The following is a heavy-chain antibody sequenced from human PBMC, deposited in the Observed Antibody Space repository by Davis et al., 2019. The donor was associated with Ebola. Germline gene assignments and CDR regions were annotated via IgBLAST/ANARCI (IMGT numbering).Heavy chain of an antibody. CDR3: ARADNIVLMVYAT. V-gene: IGHV3-53*01. CDR2: IYSGGRS. J-gene: IGHJ5*02. Sequence: GESLKISCAASGFTVSSNYMSWVRQAPGKGLEWVSVIYSGGRSYYADSVKGRFTISRDNPKNTLYLQMNSLRAEDTAVYYCARADNIVLMVYATWGQGTLVTVSS. D-gene: IGHD2-8*01. CDR1: GFTVSSNY.